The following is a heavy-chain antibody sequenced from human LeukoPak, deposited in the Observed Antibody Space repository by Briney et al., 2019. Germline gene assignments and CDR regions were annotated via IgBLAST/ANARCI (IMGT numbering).Heavy chain of an antibody. CDR3: ARYYDFWSGTNWFDP. J-gene: IGHJ5*02. V-gene: IGHV4-30-4*08. D-gene: IGHD3-3*01. CDR2: IYYSGST. Sequence: PSETLSLTCTVSGGSVSSNGYYWTWIRQHPGKGLEWIGYIYYSGSTYYNPSLKSRVTISVDTSKNQFSLKLSSVTAADTAVYYCARYYDFWSGTNWFDPWGQGTLVTVSS. CDR1: GGSVSSNGYY.